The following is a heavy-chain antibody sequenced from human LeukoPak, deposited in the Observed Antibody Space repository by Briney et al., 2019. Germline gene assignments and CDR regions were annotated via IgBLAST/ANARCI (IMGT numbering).Heavy chain of an antibody. CDR1: GGSFRDYF. CDR2: IDHSGGT. D-gene: IGHD2-15*01. Sequence: SETLSLTCAVFGGSFRDYFWSWIRQPPGKGLEWIGEIDHSGGTNYNPSLKSRVTISVDTSKNQFSLKLTSVTAADAAVYYCARMRGGGIGYSNYMDVWGKGTTVIVSS. CDR3: ARMRGGGIGYSNYMDV. J-gene: IGHJ6*03. V-gene: IGHV4-34*01.